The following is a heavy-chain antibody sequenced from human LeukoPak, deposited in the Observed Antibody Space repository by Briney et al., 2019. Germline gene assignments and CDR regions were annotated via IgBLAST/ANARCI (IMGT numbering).Heavy chain of an antibody. CDR2: INHSGST. CDR1: GGSFSGYY. V-gene: IGHV4-34*01. CDR3: ARVHVPYYYDSSGYYQDY. D-gene: IGHD3-22*01. J-gene: IGHJ4*02. Sequence: PSETLSLTCAVYGGSFSGYYWSWIRQPPGKGLEWIGEINHSGSTNYNPSLKSRVTISVDTSKNQFSLKLSSETAADTAVYYCARVHVPYYYDSSGYYQDYWGQGTLVTVSS.